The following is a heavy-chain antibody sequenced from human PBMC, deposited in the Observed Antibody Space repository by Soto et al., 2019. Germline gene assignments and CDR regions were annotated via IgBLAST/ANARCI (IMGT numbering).Heavy chain of an antibody. Sequence: PGGSLRLSCAASGFTFSSYGMHWVRQAPGKGLEWVAVISYDGSNKYYADSVKGRFTISRDNSKNTLYLQMNSLRAEDTAVYYCAKDAKPTRGLAGTLLYYGMDVWGQGTTVTVSS. CDR2: ISYDGSNK. CDR1: GFTFSSYG. CDR3: AKDAKPTRGLAGTLLYYGMDV. D-gene: IGHD6-19*01. J-gene: IGHJ6*02. V-gene: IGHV3-30*18.